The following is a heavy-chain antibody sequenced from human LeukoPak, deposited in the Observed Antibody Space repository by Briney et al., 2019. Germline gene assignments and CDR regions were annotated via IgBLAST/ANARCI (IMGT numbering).Heavy chain of an antibody. D-gene: IGHD3-22*01. CDR1: GFTFSSFA. CDR2: IGGSGYST. CDR3: AKEKYYYDPSGYYPFDY. Sequence: GGSLRLSCAASGFTFSSFAMNWVRQAPGKGLEWVSGIGGSGYSTYYADSVKGRFTISRDNSKSTLYLQMSSLRAEDTAVYYCAKEKYYYDPSGYYPFDYWGQGTLVTVSS. V-gene: IGHV3-23*01. J-gene: IGHJ4*02.